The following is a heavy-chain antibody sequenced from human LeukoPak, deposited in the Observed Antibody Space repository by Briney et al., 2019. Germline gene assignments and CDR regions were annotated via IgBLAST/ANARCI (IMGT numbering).Heavy chain of an antibody. CDR3: AKDANYLDSSGYFIPFDY. CDR1: GFTFSGYW. CDR2: IKQDGSEK. D-gene: IGHD3-22*01. V-gene: IGHV3-7*01. Sequence: GGSLRLSCAASGFTFSGYWMTWGRQAPGKGLEWVANIKQDGSEKYYVDSVKGRFTISRDNAKNSLYLQMNSLRAEDTAVYYCAKDANYLDSSGYFIPFDYWGPGTLVTVAS. J-gene: IGHJ4*02.